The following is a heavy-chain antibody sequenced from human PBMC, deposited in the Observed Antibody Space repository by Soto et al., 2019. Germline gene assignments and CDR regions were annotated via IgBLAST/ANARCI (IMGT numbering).Heavy chain of an antibody. CDR2: IIPIFGTA. CDR3: ARSIIVGANFCWFDP. V-gene: IGHV1-69*06. Sequence: ASVKVSCKASGGTFSSYAISWVRKAPGQGLEWMGGIIPIFGTANYAQKFQGRVTITADKSTSTAYMELSSLRSEDTAVYYCARSIIVGANFCWFDPRRQGALVTISS. J-gene: IGHJ5*02. D-gene: IGHD1-26*01. CDR1: GGTFSSYA.